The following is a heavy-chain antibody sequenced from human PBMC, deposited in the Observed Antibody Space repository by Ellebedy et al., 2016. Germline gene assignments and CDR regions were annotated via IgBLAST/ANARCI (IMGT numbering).Heavy chain of an antibody. D-gene: IGHD7-27*01. CDR2: IFYSGST. V-gene: IGHV4-31*03. Sequence: SETLSLXCTVSGDSISSGAYYWGWLRQHPGKGLEWIGYIFYSGSTYYNPSLKSRVSLSVDTSKNQFSLALISVTAADTAIYFCARGSWGYPHFDSWGQGTLVTVSS. CDR1: GDSISSGAYY. CDR3: ARGSWGYPHFDS. J-gene: IGHJ4*02.